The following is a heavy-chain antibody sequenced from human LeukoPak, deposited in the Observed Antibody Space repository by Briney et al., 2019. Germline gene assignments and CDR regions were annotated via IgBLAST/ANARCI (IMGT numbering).Heavy chain of an antibody. J-gene: IGHJ6*03. V-gene: IGHV3-48*03. CDR1: GFTFSSYA. CDR3: ARGPSGLRNRYMDV. Sequence: GGSLRLSCAASGFTFSSYAMSWVRQAPGKGLEWVSAISSSGSTIYYADSVKGRFTISRDNAKNSLYLQRNSLRAEDTAVYYCARGPSGLRNRYMDVWGKGTTVTISS. D-gene: IGHD5-12*01. CDR2: ISSSGSTI.